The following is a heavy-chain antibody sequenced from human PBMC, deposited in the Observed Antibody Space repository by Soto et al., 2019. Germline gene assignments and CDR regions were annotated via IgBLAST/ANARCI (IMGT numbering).Heavy chain of an antibody. CDR2: ISWDGGST. CDR3: AKERQQLVPNYGMDV. D-gene: IGHD6-13*01. CDR1: GFTFDDYT. Sequence: GGSLRLSCAASGFTFDDYTMHWVRQAPGKGLGWVSLISWDGGSTYYADSVKGRFTISRDNSKNSLYLQMNSLRTEDTALYYCAKERQQLVPNYGMDVWGQGTTVTVS. J-gene: IGHJ6*02. V-gene: IGHV3-43*01.